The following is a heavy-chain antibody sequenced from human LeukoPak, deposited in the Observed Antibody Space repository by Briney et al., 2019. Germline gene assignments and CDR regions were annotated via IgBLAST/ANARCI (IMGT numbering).Heavy chain of an antibody. CDR2: IYPGDSDA. J-gene: IGHJ4*02. CDR1: GYRFARYW. V-gene: IGHV5-51*01. D-gene: IGHD3-22*01. Sequence: GESLKISCEASGYRFARYWIGWVRQMPGKGLEWMGIIYPGDSDAKYSPSFQGQVTISADKSTSTAYLQWSSLKASDTAMYYCAIDYYDSNGYYDFDRWGQGTLVTVSS. CDR3: AIDYYDSNGYYDFDR.